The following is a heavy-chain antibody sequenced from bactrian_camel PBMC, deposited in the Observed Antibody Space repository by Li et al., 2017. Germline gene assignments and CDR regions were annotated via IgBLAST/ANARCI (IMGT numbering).Heavy chain of an antibody. J-gene: IGHJ4*01. CDR1: GFGNKRYC. CDR2: SIASDGWT. D-gene: IGHD6*01. V-gene: IGHV3S1*01. Sequence: HVQLVESGGGSVQAGGSLRLSCTITGFGNKRYCAGWFRRAPGKEREGVASIASDGWTTYADSMKDRLSISKDNATNTLFLQMNNLKDEDTAIYICAAVTDGSSCPYYFFEYEYDYLGQGTQVTV. CDR3: AAVTDGSSCPYYFFEYEYDY.